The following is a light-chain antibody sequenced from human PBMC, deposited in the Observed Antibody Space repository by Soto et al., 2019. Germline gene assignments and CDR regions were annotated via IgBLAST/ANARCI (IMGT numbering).Light chain of an antibody. CDR1: QSISSY. CDR3: QQSYSTPIT. CDR2: AAS. V-gene: IGKV1-39*01. J-gene: IGKJ5*01. Sequence: DIQMTQSPSYLSACVGERVTXXCQASQSISSYLNWYQQKPGKAPKLXIYAASTLQSGVPSRFSGSGSGTDFTLTISSLQPEDFATYYCQQSYSTPITFGQGTRLEIK.